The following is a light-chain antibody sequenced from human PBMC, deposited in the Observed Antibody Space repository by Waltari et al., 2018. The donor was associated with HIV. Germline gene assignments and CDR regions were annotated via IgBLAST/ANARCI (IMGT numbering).Light chain of an antibody. CDR3: QQSYSTPSIT. CDR2: AAS. J-gene: IGKJ5*01. V-gene: IGKV1-39*01. CDR1: QSMSSY. Sequence: DIQMTQSQYSLSASVGDRVPITCRASQSMSSYLNWYQQEPGKAPKLLIYAASILQSGVPSRFSGSGSGTDFTLTISSLQPEDFATYYCQQSYSTPSITFGQGTRLEIK.